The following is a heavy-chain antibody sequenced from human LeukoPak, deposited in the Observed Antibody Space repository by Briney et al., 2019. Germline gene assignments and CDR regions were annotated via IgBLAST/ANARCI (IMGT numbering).Heavy chain of an antibody. CDR2: INHSGST. CDR1: GGSFSGYY. CDR3: ARVNDFWSGYYYKGRAFDI. D-gene: IGHD3-3*01. V-gene: IGHV4-34*01. J-gene: IGHJ3*02. Sequence: SETLPLTCAVYGGSFSGYYWSWIRQPPGKGLEWIGEINHSGSTNYNPSLKSRVTISVDTSKNQFSLKLSSVTAADTAVYYCARVNDFWSGYYYKGRAFDIWGQGTMVTASS.